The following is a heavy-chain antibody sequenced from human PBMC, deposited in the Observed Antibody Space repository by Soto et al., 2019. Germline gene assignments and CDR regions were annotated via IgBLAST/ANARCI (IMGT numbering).Heavy chain of an antibody. Sequence: PGGSLRLSCAASGFTFSSYSMNWVRQAPGKGLEWVSSISSSSSYIYYADSVKGRFTISRGNAKNSLYLQMNSLRAEDTAVYYCARIQIGYDAFDIWGQGTMVTVSS. CDR3: ARIQIGYDAFDI. D-gene: IGHD2-15*01. V-gene: IGHV3-21*01. CDR1: GFTFSSYS. CDR2: ISSSSSYI. J-gene: IGHJ3*02.